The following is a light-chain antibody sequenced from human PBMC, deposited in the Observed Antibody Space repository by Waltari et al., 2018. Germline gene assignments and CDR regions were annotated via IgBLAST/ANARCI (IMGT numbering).Light chain of an antibody. J-gene: IGKJ1*01. CDR3: QQYYSTPHT. V-gene: IGKV4-1*01. CDR1: QNVLHSSNNWNY. Sequence: SPDSLAVSLGERATINCRSSQNVLHSSNNWNYLTWYQQKPGQPPKLLIYWASTRESGVPDRFSGSGSGTDFTLTISSLQAEDVAVYYCQQYYSTPHTFGQGTKVEIK. CDR2: WAS.